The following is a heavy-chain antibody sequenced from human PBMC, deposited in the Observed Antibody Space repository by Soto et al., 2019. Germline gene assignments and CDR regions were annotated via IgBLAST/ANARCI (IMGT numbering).Heavy chain of an antibody. Sequence: ASVKVSCKASGYTFTSYGISWVRQAPGQGLEWMGWISAYNGNTNYAQKLQGRVTMTTDTSTSTAYMELRSLRSDDTAVYYCARGPYWNYGRHYYYMDVWGKGTTVNVSS. CDR2: ISAYNGNT. D-gene: IGHD1-7*01. CDR1: GYTFTSYG. CDR3: ARGPYWNYGRHYYYMDV. V-gene: IGHV1-18*01. J-gene: IGHJ6*03.